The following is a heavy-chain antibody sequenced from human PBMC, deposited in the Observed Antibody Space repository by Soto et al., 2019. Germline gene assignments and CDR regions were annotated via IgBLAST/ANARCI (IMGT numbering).Heavy chain of an antibody. CDR1: GFSFSGSA. V-gene: IGHV3-73*01. D-gene: IGHD6-6*01. CDR3: TRGASDSSSSFCGY. J-gene: IGHJ4*02. CDR2: IRSKANSYAT. Sequence: EVQLVESGGGLVQSGGSLKLSCAASGFSFSGSAVHWVRQASGKGLEWVGRIRSKANSYATTYAESVKGRLTISRDDSKNTAYLQLNSLKTEDTAVYYCTRGASDSSSSFCGYWGPGTLVTVSS.